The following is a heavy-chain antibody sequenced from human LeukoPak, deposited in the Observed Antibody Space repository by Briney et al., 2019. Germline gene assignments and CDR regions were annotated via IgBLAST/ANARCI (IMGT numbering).Heavy chain of an antibody. CDR2: ISWNSGSI. CDR3: AKESYGGGPCDY. V-gene: IGHV3-9*01. CDR1: GFTFDDYD. Sequence: GRSLRLSCAASGFTFDDYDMQWVRQAPGQGLEWVSGISWNSGSIVYADSVKGRFTISRDNAKNSLYLQMNSLRAEDTALYYCAKESYGGGPCDYWGQGTLVTVSS. J-gene: IGHJ4*02. D-gene: IGHD4/OR15-4a*01.